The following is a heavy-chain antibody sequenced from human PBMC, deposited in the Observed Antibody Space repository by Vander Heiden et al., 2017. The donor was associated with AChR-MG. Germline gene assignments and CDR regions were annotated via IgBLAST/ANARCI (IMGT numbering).Heavy chain of an antibody. CDR3: ARGDMVQGVIRSFDY. J-gene: IGHJ4*02. CDR2: IYHSGST. CDR1: GGSISSGGYS. D-gene: IGHD3-10*01. Sequence: QLQLQESGSGLVKPSQTLSLTGAVSGGSISSGGYSWSWIRQPPGKGLEWIGYIYHSGSTYYNPSLKSRVTISVDRSKNQFSLKLSSVTAADTAVYYCARGDMVQGVIRSFDYWGQGTLVTVSS. V-gene: IGHV4-30-2*01.